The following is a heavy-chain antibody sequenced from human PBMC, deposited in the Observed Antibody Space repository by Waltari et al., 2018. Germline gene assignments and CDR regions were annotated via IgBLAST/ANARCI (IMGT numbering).Heavy chain of an antibody. CDR3: ARDFIAAAGSLNWFDP. Sequence: EVQLVESGGGLVQPGGSLRLSCAASGFTFSSYAMSWVRQAPGKGLEWVSAISGSGGSTYYADSVKGRFTISRDNSKNTLYLQMNSLRAEDTAVYYCARDFIAAAGSLNWFDPWGQGTLVTVSS. CDR2: ISGSGGST. J-gene: IGHJ5*02. CDR1: GFTFSSYA. D-gene: IGHD6-13*01. V-gene: IGHV3-23*04.